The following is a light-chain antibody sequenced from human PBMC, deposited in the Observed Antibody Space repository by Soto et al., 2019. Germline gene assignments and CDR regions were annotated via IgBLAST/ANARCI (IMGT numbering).Light chain of an antibody. CDR1: SSDVGAYNY. J-gene: IGLJ2*01. V-gene: IGLV2-14*01. CDR3: SSYTSSSTLV. Sequence: QSALAQPASVSGPPGQSITISCTATSSDVGAYNYVSWYQQHPGKAPKLMIFEVINRPSGVSNRFSGSKSGNTASLIISGLQAEDEADYYCSSYTSSSTLVFGGGTQLTVL. CDR2: EVI.